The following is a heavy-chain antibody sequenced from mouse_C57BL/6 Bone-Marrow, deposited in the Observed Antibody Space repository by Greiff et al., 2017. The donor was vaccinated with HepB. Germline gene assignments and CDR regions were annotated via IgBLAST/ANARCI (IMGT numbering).Heavy chain of an antibody. CDR1: GFSLTSYG. CDR2: IWGVGST. V-gene: IGHV2-6*01. D-gene: IGHD1-1*01. CDR3: ASYYYGSSPFAY. J-gene: IGHJ3*01. Sequence: VKLVESGPGLVAPSQSLSITCTVSGFSLTSYGVDWVRQSPGKGLEWLGVIWGVGSTNYNSALKSRLSISKDNSKSQVFLKMNSLQTDDTAMYYCASYYYGSSPFAYWGQGTLVTVSA.